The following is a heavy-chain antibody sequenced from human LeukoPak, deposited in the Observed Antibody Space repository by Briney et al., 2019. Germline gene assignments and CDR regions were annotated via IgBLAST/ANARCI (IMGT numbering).Heavy chain of an antibody. CDR3: AGHHPRNTVDF. CDR2: INHSGSI. D-gene: IGHD2/OR15-2a*01. J-gene: IGHJ4*02. V-gene: IGHV4-34*01. Sequence: SETLSLTCAVYGGSFSGYYWSWVRQPPGKGLEWIGEINHSGSINYNPSLKSRVTISLDTSKNQFSLKLSSVTAADTAVYYCAGHHPRNTVDFWGQGTLVTVSS. CDR1: GGSFSGYY.